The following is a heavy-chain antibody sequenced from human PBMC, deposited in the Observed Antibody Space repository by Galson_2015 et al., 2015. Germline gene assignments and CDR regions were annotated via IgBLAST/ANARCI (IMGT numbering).Heavy chain of an antibody. CDR3: ARAIVVVPAAMGGYMDV. V-gene: IGHV1-69*13. D-gene: IGHD2-2*01. Sequence: SVKVSCKASGGTFSSYAISWVRRAPGQGLEWMGGIIPIFGTANYAQKFQGRVTITADESTSTAYMELSSLRSEDTAVYYCARAIVVVPAAMGGYMDVWGKGTTVTVSS. CDR2: IIPIFGTA. CDR1: GGTFSSYA. J-gene: IGHJ6*03.